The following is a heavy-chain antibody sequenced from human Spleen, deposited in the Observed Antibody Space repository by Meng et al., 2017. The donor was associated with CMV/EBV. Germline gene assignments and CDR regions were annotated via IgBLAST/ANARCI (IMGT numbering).Heavy chain of an antibody. J-gene: IGHJ2*01. Sequence: KISCKASGGTFSRYAFSWVRQAPGQGLEWMGGIIPMFGIVKYAQKFQGRVTVTTDESTSTAYMELSSLRSEDAAVYYCARVGTQGPAATWSSSPWYFDLWGRGTLVTVSS. D-gene: IGHD6-6*01. CDR1: GGTFSRYA. V-gene: IGHV1-69*05. CDR2: IIPMFGIV. CDR3: ARVGTQGPAATWSSSPWYFDL.